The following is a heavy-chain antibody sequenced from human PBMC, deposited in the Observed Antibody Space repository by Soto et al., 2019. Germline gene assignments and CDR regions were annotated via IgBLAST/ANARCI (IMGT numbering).Heavy chain of an antibody. V-gene: IGHV4-59*01. CDR1: GGSISSYY. Sequence: KTSETLSLTCTVSGGSISSYYWSWIRQPPGKGLEWIGYIYYSGSTNYNPSLKSRVTISVDTSKNQFSLKLSSVTAADTAVYYCARGVPITIFGVVTYYFDYWGQGTLVTV. CDR3: ARGVPITIFGVVTYYFDY. D-gene: IGHD3-3*01. CDR2: IYYSGST. J-gene: IGHJ4*02.